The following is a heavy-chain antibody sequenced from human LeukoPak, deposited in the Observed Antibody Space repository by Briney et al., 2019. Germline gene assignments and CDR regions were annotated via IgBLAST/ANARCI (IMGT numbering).Heavy chain of an antibody. CDR3: ASLDYYDSSGSRFFDY. D-gene: IGHD3-22*01. V-gene: IGHV1-8*01. CDR1: GYTFTSYD. CDR2: MSPNSGNT. J-gene: IGHJ4*02. Sequence: ASVKVSCKASGYTFTSYDITWVRQAPGQGLEWMGWMSPNSGNTGYAQKFQGRVTMTRNTSITTAYMELSSLTSEDTAVYYCASLDYYDSSGSRFFDYWGQGTLVTVSS.